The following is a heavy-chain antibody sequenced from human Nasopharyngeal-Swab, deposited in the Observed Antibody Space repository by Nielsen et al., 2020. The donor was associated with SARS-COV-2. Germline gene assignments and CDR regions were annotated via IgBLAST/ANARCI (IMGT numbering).Heavy chain of an antibody. CDR2: IIPIFGTA. Sequence: SVKVSCKASGGTFSSYAISWVRQAPGQGLEWMGGIIPIFGTANYAQKFQGRVAITADESTSTAYMELSSLRSEDTAVYYCARESKKVAGLPNYYYYGMDVWGQGTTVTVSS. CDR1: GGTFSSYA. CDR3: ARESKKVAGLPNYYYYGMDV. D-gene: IGHD6-19*01. V-gene: IGHV1-69*13. J-gene: IGHJ6*02.